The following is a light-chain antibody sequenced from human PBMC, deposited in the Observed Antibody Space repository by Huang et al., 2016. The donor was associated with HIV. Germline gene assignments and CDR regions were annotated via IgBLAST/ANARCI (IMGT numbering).Light chain of an antibody. V-gene: IGKV1-33*01. Sequence: DIQMTQSPSSLSASVGDRVTITCQASQDISRYLNWYQQKPGKAPKLLIYEASNLETGVPSRFSGGGSGTHFTFTISSLQSADIATYYCQQYDHVPLTFGGGTKVEIK. CDR2: EAS. J-gene: IGKJ4*01. CDR3: QQYDHVPLT. CDR1: QDISRY.